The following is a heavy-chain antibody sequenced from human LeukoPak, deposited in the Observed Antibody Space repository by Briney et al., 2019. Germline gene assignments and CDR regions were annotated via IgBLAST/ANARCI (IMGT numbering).Heavy chain of an antibody. J-gene: IGHJ4*02. Sequence: GGSLRLSCAASGLTFSKAWMTWVRQAPGKGLEWVGRLKSISDGGTTDYAAPVKGRFTISRDDSKNTLFLQMNSLKTEDTGVYFCAAGVGTTDFDYWGQGTLVTVSS. CDR1: GLTFSKAW. CDR2: LKSISDGGTT. V-gene: IGHV3-15*05. D-gene: IGHD1/OR15-1a*01. CDR3: AAGVGTTDFDY.